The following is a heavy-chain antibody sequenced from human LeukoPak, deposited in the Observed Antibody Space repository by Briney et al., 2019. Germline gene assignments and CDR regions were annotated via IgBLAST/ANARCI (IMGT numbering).Heavy chain of an antibody. CDR1: GGTFSSYA. CDR2: IIPIFGTA. CDR3: AREGQDYDILTGYFDY. V-gene: IGHV1-69*05. D-gene: IGHD3-9*01. Sequence: SVKVSCKASGGTFSSYAISWVRQAPGQGLEWMGRIIPIFGTANYAQKFQGRVTITTDESTSTAYMELSSLRSEDTAVYYCAREGQDYDILTGYFDYWGRGTLVTVSS. J-gene: IGHJ4*02.